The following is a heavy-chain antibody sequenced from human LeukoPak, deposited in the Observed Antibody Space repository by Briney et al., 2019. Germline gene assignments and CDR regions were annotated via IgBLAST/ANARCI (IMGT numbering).Heavy chain of an antibody. V-gene: IGHV3-66*01. J-gene: IGHJ4*02. Sequence: GGSLRLSCAASGFTVSSNYMSWVRQPPGKGLEWVSIIYSGGSTYYADSVKGRFTISRDNSKNTLYLQMNSLRAEDTAVYYCARDQGNYFDYWGQGTLVTVSS. D-gene: IGHD3-10*01. CDR1: GFTVSSNY. CDR3: ARDQGNYFDY. CDR2: IYSGGST.